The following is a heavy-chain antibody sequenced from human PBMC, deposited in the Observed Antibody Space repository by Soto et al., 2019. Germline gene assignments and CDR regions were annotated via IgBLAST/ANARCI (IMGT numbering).Heavy chain of an antibody. CDR2: ISYNGHDK. J-gene: IGHJ4*02. CDR1: GFTFSSFG. V-gene: IGHV3-30*18. D-gene: IGHD6-19*01. CDR3: AKVGVAGTARLCFDD. Sequence: ESGGGVVHPGRSLRLSCAASGFTFSSFGMHWVRQAPGKGLEWVALISYNGHDKYYADSVKGRFTISRDNSKNTLYLQMNSLRPEDTAVYYCAKVGVAGTARLCFDDWGQGTLVTVSS.